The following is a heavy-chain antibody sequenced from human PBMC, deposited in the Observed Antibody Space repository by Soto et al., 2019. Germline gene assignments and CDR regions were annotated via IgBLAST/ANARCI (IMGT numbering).Heavy chain of an antibody. D-gene: IGHD4-17*01. J-gene: IGHJ4*02. CDR2: IIPIFGTI. CDR1: GATFSSYA. Sequence: SVKVSCKASGATFSSYATSWVRQAPGQGLEWMGGIIPIFGTIKYAQNFQGRVTITADESTSTAYMELSSLRSEDTAVYYCATTYGGNTASPYYFDYWGQGTLVTVSS. V-gene: IGHV1-69*13. CDR3: ATTYGGNTASPYYFDY.